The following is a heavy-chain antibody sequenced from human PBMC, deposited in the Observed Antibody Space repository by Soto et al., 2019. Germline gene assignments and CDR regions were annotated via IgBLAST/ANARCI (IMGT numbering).Heavy chain of an antibody. J-gene: IGHJ4*02. V-gene: IGHV3-23*01. CDR3: ARGGGYCTPTSCAIDS. D-gene: IGHD2-8*01. Sequence: EVQLLESGGGLVQPGGSLRLSCVASRFSFSSYEMSWVRQAAGKGLEWVSRVSLTGDRTDYAGSVKGRFTVSRDNFNTKLYLEMDSLRPEDTAIYYCARGGGYCTPTSCAIDSWGRGTPVTVSA. CDR1: RFSFSSYE. CDR2: VSLTGDRT.